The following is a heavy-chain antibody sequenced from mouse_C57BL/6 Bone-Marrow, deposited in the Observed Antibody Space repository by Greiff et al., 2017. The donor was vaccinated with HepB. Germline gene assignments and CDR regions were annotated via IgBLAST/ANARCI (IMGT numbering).Heavy chain of an antibody. V-gene: IGHV5-2*01. J-gene: IGHJ1*03. CDR3: ARHGGYYGSGYSYWYFDV. CDR2: INSDGGST. CDR1: EYEFPSHD. D-gene: IGHD1-1*01. Sequence: EVKLVESGGGLVQPGESLKLSCESNEYEFPSHDMSWVRKTPEKRLELVAAINSDGGSTYYPDTMERRFIISIDTTKKTLYLQMSSLRSEDTALYYCARHGGYYGSGYSYWYFDVWGTGTTVTVSS.